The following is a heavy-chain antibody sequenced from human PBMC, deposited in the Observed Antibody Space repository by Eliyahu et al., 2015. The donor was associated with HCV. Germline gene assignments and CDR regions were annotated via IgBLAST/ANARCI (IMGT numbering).Heavy chain of an antibody. CDR1: GGSIPTXS. D-gene: IGHD6-19*01. Sequence: QVQLQESGPGLVKPSETLSLTCTVSGGSIPTXSWSWIRQPPGKGLEWIGYIHYSGSTNYNPSLKSRVTISLDTSKNQFSLNLTSVTAADTAVYYCASGGGGIAVAGTGGWFDPWGQGTLFTVSS. J-gene: IGHJ5*02. CDR3: ASGGGGIAVAGTGGWFDP. CDR2: IHYSGST. V-gene: IGHV4-59*01.